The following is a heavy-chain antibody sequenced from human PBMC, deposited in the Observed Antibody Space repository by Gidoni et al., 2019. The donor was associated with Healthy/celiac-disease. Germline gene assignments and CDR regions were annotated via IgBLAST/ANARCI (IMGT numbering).Heavy chain of an antibody. CDR3: AKDEGGSTTYLDV. CDR1: GFTFSSYG. J-gene: IGHJ6*02. D-gene: IGHD2-2*01. V-gene: IGHV3-30*18. CDR2: ISYDGSNK. Sequence: QVQLVESGGGVVQPGRSLRLSCAASGFTFSSYGMHWVRQAPGKGLEWVAVISYDGSNKYYADSVKGRFTISRDNSKNTLYLQMNSLRAEDTAVYYCAKDEGGSTTYLDVWGQGTTVTVSS.